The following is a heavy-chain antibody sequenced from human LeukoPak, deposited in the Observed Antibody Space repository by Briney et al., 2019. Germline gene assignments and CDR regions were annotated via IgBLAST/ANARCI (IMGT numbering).Heavy chain of an antibody. Sequence: GGSLRLSCAASGFTFSSYAMSWVRQAPGKGLEWVSAISGSGGSTYYADPVKGRFTISRDNSKNTLYLQMNSLRAEDTAVYYCAKEYYDFWSGYYTYFDYWGQGTLVTVSS. CDR2: ISGSGGST. D-gene: IGHD3-3*01. V-gene: IGHV3-23*01. CDR3: AKEYYDFWSGYYTYFDY. CDR1: GFTFSSYA. J-gene: IGHJ4*02.